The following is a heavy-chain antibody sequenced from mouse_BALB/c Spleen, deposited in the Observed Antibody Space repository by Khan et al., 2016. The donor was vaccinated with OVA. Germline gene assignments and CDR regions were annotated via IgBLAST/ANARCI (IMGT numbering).Heavy chain of an antibody. CDR2: IYHSGSI. V-gene: IGHV3-1*02. Sequence: EVQLQESGPDLGKPSQSLSLTCTVTGYSITSGYSWHWIRQFPGNKLEWMGYIYHSGSINYNPSLKSRFSITRDTSKNLFFLQLNSVTTEDTATYYCARDGNYMDYWGQGTSVTVSS. J-gene: IGHJ4*01. CDR1: GYSITSGYS. CDR3: ARDGNYMDY. D-gene: IGHD2-1*01.